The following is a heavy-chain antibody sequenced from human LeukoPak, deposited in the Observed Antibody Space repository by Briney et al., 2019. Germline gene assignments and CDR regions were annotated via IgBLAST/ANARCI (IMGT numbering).Heavy chain of an antibody. J-gene: IGHJ4*02. CDR2: ISYDGSHE. D-gene: IGHD6-19*01. CDR3: ARDFASSGRHFDY. V-gene: IGHV3-30*04. CDR1: GFTFNKFA. Sequence: PGGSLRLSCAASGFTFNKFAMHWVRQAPGKGLEWVALISYDGSHEYYADSVKGRFTISRDNSKNTLFLQMNSLRPEDTAVYYCARDFASSGRHFDYWGQGTLVTVSS.